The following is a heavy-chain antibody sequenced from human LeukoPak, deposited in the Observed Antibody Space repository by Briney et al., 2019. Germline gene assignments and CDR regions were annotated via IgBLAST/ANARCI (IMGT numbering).Heavy chain of an antibody. CDR2: IYHTEST. J-gene: IGHJ3*02. CDR3: ARGRISASNTGAFDI. Sequence: PSETLSLTCTDSGGSISNYYWNWIRQPPGKGLEWIGFIYHTESTSYNPSLKSRVTISLDRSKSQFSLKLTSVTAADTAVYYCARGRISASNTGAFDIWGQGTMGTVSS. D-gene: IGHD3-3*02. V-gene: IGHV4-59*01. CDR1: GGSISNYY.